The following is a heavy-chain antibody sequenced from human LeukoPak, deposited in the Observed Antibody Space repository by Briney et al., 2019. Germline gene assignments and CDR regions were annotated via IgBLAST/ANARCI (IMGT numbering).Heavy chain of an antibody. CDR3: ARAYYGDFVGGFFDY. V-gene: IGHV1-69*06. D-gene: IGHD4-17*01. J-gene: IGHJ4*02. Sequence: GASVKVSCKASGGTFSSYAISWVRQAPGQGLEWMGGIIPIFGTANYAQKFQGRVTITADTSTSTAYMELRSLRSDDTAVYYCARAYYGDFVGGFFDYWGQGTLVTVSS. CDR2: IIPIFGTA. CDR1: GGTFSSYA.